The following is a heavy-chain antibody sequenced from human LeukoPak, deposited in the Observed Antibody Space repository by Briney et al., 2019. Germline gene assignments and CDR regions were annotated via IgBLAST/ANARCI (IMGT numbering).Heavy chain of an antibody. CDR1: GGSISSGNW. D-gene: IGHD6-13*01. CDR2: IYYSGST. J-gene: IGHJ3*02. Sequence: PSETLSLTCAVSGGSISSGNWWSWIRQPPGKGLEWIGSIYYSGSTYYNPSLKSRVTISVDTSKNQFSLKLSSVTAADTAVYYCARGYSSSWYNAFDIWGQGTMVTVSS. V-gene: IGHV4-4*02. CDR3: ARGYSSSWYNAFDI.